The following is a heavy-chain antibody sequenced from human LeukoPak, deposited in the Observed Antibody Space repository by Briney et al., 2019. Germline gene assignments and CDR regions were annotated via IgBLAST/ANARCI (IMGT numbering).Heavy chain of an antibody. CDR3: AGGVVVVPAAPKNYYYYMDV. D-gene: IGHD2-2*01. CDR2: IWYDGSNK. Sequence: GRSLRLSCAASGFTFSSYGMHWVRQAPGKGLEWVAVIWYDGSNKYYADSVKGRFTISRDNSKNTLYLQMNSLRAEDTAVYYCAGGVVVVPAAPKNYYYYMDVWGKGTTVTVSS. CDR1: GFTFSSYG. V-gene: IGHV3-33*01. J-gene: IGHJ6*03.